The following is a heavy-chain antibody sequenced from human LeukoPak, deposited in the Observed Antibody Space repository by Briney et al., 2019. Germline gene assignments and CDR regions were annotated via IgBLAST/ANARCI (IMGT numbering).Heavy chain of an antibody. CDR3: VRGPYGSGISNWFDP. V-gene: IGHV4-4*07. J-gene: IGHJ5*02. Sequence: GSLRLSCAASGFTFSSYAMSWIRQPAGKGLEWIGRIYTSGSTNYNPSLKSRVTVSVDTSKNQFSLRLTSVSAADTAVYYCVRGPYGSGISNWFDPWGQGTQVIVSS. CDR2: IYTSGST. CDR1: GFTFSSYA. D-gene: IGHD3-10*01.